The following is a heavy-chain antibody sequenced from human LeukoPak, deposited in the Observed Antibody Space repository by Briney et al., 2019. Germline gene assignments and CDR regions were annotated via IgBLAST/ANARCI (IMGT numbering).Heavy chain of an antibody. J-gene: IGHJ6*03. D-gene: IGHD1-26*01. V-gene: IGHV3-23*01. CDR3: ARERGGSYKGTTYYYYMDV. CDR2: ISNTGGST. CDR1: GFTFSSYA. Sequence: GGSLRLSCAASGFTFSSYAMSWVRQAPGKGLEWVSSISNTGGSTYYADSVKGRFTISRDNSKNTLYLQMNSLRAEDTAVYYCARERGGSYKGTTYYYYMDVWGKGTTVTVSS.